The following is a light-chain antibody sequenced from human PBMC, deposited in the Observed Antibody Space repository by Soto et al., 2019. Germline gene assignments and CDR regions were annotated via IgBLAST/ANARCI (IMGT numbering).Light chain of an antibody. CDR1: ESVRSNY. CDR3: QQYGSSPQT. Sequence: EIVLTQSPGTLSLSPGERATLSCRASESVRSNYLAWYQQKPGQAPRLLMYGASNRATGIPDRFSGSGSGTDFTLTISRLEPEDFAVYYCQQYGSSPQTFGQGTKLELK. CDR2: GAS. J-gene: IGKJ2*01. V-gene: IGKV3-20*01.